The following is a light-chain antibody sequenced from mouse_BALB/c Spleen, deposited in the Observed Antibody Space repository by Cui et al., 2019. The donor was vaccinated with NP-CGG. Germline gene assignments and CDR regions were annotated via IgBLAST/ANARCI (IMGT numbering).Light chain of an antibody. V-gene: IGLV1*01. Sequence: QAVVTQESALTTSPGETVTLTCRSSSGAITTNNYANLVQENPYHLFTGLIGGTNNRVPGVPARFSGSLIGDKAALTITGAQTEDEAIYFCALWYSNHWVFGGGTKLTVL. CDR2: GTN. J-gene: IGLJ1*01. CDR1: SGAITTNNY. CDR3: ALWYSNHWV.